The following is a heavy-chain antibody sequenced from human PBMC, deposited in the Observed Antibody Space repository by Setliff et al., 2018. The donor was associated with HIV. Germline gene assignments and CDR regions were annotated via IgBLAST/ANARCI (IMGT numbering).Heavy chain of an antibody. CDR1: GDTFTGYT. Sequence: SVKVSCKSSGDTFTGYTTTWVRQAPGQGLEWMGGIIPSLGTANYAQRFQGRVTFTADASTSTVYMELSSLRSEDTAMYYCARDAGYSGSAWNYWGQGTLVTVSS. CDR2: IIPSLGTA. D-gene: IGHD5-12*01. J-gene: IGHJ4*02. V-gene: IGHV1-69*13. CDR3: ARDAGYSGSAWNY.